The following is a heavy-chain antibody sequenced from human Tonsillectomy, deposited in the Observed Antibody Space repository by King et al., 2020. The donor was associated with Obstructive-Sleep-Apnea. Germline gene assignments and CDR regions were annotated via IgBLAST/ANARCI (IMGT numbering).Heavy chain of an antibody. Sequence: VQLVESGAEVKKPGESLKISCKGSGYSFISYWIGWVRQMPGKGLEWMGIIYPGDSDTRYSPSFQGRFTISADKSISTAYLQWSSLKASDSAMYYCEKTPGIAAAGTLWDYYYYGMDVWGQGTTVTVSS. D-gene: IGHD6-13*01. V-gene: IGHV5-51*01. CDR2: IYPGDSDT. CDR3: EKTPGIAAAGTLWDYYYYGMDV. CDR1: GYSFISYW. J-gene: IGHJ6*02.